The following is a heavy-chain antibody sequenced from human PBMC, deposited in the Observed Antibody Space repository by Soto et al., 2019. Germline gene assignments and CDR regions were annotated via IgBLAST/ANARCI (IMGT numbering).Heavy chain of an antibody. CDR1: GFSFSSYA. D-gene: IGHD6-19*01. J-gene: IGHJ6*02. CDR3: AKGEESIAVEISSYYGMEV. V-gene: IGHV3-23*01. CDR2: ISGSGGTT. Sequence: GGSLRLSCAASGFSFSSYAMSWVRQAPGKGLEWVSGISGSGGTTYYADSVKGRFTISRDNSKNTLDLQMNSLRVEDTAEYYCAKGEESIAVEISSYYGMEVWGQGTTVTVSS.